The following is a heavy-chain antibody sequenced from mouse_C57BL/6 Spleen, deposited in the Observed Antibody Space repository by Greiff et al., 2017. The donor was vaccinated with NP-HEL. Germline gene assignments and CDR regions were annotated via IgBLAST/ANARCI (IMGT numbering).Heavy chain of an antibody. V-gene: IGHV10-3*01. CDR3: VRDPPNGWYFDV. CDR1: GFTFNTYA. CDR2: IRSKSSNYAT. J-gene: IGHJ1*03. Sequence: EVQRVESGGGLVQPKGSLKLSCAASGFTFNTYAMHWVRQAPGKGLEWVARIRSKSSNYATYYADSVKDRFTISRDDSQSMLYLQMNNLKTEDTAMYYCVRDPPNGWYFDVWGTGTTVTVSS.